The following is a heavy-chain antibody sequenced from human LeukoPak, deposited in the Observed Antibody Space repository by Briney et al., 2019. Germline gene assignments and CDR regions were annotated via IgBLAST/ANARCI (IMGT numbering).Heavy chain of an antibody. J-gene: IGHJ4*02. D-gene: IGHD3-22*01. V-gene: IGHV3-33*01. Sequence: GRSLRLSCAASGFTFSSYGIHWVRQAPGKGLQWVAVIWYDGSNKFYADSVRGRFTISRDNSKNALYLQMNSLRAEDTAVYYCARVLTGSLYCDSSGFRYWGQGTLVTVSS. CDR3: ARVLTGSLYCDSSGFRY. CDR2: IWYDGSNK. CDR1: GFTFSSYG.